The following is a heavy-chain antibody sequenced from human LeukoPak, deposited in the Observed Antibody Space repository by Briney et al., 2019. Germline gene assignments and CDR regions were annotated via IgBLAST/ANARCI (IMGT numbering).Heavy chain of an antibody. J-gene: IGHJ6*03. CDR3: TRGGYDLYYYYYYMDV. Sequence: ASVKVSCKASGYTFTGYGISWVRQAPGQGLEWMGWISAYNGNTNYAQKLQGRVTMTTDTSTSTAYMELRSLRSDDTAVYYCTRGGYDLYYYYYYMDVWGKGTTVTVSS. CDR2: ISAYNGNT. D-gene: IGHD5-12*01. V-gene: IGHV1-18*01. CDR1: GYTFTGYG.